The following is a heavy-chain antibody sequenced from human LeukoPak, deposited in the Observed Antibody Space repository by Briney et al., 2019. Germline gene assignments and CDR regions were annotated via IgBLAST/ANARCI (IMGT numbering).Heavy chain of an antibody. CDR3: ARMESTTATAFDY. J-gene: IGHJ4*02. Sequence: GGSLRLSSAAYRFTFSSYAMRWVSQAPREGRGWVSAISGSGGSTYYADSVKGRFTISRDNSKNTLYLQMNSLRAEDTAVYYCARMESTTATAFDYWGQGTLVTVSS. CDR1: RFTFSSYA. CDR2: ISGSGGST. V-gene: IGHV3-23*01. D-gene: IGHD4-17*01.